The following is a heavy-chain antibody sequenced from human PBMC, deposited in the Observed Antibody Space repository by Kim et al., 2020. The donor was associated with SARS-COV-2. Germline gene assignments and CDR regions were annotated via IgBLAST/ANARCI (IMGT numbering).Heavy chain of an antibody. CDR2: INYDGSP. CDR3: GGYYKGQGGRGY. Sequence: SETLSLTCTVSGVSMTYYHWSWIRQPPGNGLEWIGYINYDGSPKYAPSLTSRLTISVDTSKSQFSLKLSSVTAADTAVCFCGGYYKGQGGRGYWGQGILVTVSS. CDR1: GVSMTYYH. V-gene: IGHV4-59*01. J-gene: IGHJ4*02. D-gene: IGHD3-10*01.